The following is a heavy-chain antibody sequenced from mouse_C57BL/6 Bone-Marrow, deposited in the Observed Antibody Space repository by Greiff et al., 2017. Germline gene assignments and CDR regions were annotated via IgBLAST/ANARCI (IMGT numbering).Heavy chain of an antibody. J-gene: IGHJ2*01. CDR3: AREEILLWSYFDD. CDR2: IDPSDSST. V-gene: IGHV1-69*01. CDR1: GYTFTSYW. Sequence: QVQLQQPGAELVMPGASVKLSCKASGYTFTSYWMHWVKQRPGQGLEWIGEIDPSDSSTNYNQKFKGKSTLTVDKSSSTAYMQLSSLTSEDSAVYYCAREEILLWSYFDDWGQGTTLTVSS. D-gene: IGHD2-1*01.